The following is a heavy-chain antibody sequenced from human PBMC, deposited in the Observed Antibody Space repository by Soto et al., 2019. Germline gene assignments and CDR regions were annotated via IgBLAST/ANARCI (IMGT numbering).Heavy chain of an antibody. CDR3: ARGRGAYTDFWSGYSYYYYGMEV. D-gene: IGHD3-3*01. J-gene: IGHJ6*02. V-gene: IGHV4-34*01. Sequence: SETLSLTCAVYGGSFSGYYWSWIRQPPGKGLEWIGEINHSGSTNYNPSLKSRVTISVDTSKNQFSLKLSSVTAADTAVYYCARGRGAYTDFWSGYSYYYYGMEVWGDGKTVNVS. CDR2: INHSGST. CDR1: GGSFSGYY.